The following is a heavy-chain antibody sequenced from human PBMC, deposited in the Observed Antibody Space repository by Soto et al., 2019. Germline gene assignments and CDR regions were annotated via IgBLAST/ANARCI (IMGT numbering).Heavy chain of an antibody. CDR1: GASISDYY. J-gene: IGHJ4*02. CDR2: IYTSGNT. CDR3: ASHVGSGYSDY. Sequence: SETLSLTCNVSGASISDYYWSWIRQPPGKGLEWIGYIYTSGNTNYNPSLKRRVTISVDTSKNQFSLKLRSATAADTAVYYCASHVGSGYSDYWGQGTLVTVSS. D-gene: IGHD1-26*01. V-gene: IGHV4-59*13.